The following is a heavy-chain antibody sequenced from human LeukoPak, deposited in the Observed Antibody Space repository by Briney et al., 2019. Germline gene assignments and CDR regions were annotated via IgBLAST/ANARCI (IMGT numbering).Heavy chain of an antibody. J-gene: IGHJ4*02. V-gene: IGHV3-23*01. D-gene: IGHD6-13*01. CDR2: ISGSGGST. CDR1: GFTFSSYA. Sequence: GGSLRLSCAASGFTFSSYAMSWVRQAPGKGLEWVSAISGSGGSTYYADSVKGRSTISRDNSKNTLYLQMNSLRAEDTAVYYCAKTEAAGSRFEDWGQGTLVTVSS. CDR3: AKTEAAGSRFED.